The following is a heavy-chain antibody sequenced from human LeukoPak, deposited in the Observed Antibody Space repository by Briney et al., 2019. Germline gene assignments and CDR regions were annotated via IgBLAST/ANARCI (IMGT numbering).Heavy chain of an antibody. CDR2: ISYDGTNK. D-gene: IGHD3-22*01. V-gene: IGHV3-30*04. Sequence: GRSLRLSCAASGFPFSAYAMHWVRQAPGKGPEWVAVISYDGTNKYYADSVKGRFTISRDNSKTTLYLQMNSLRGEDAAVYYCARGVTEDTVVAQFDHWGQGTLVAVSS. CDR1: GFPFSAYA. CDR3: ARGVTEDTVVAQFDH. J-gene: IGHJ4*02.